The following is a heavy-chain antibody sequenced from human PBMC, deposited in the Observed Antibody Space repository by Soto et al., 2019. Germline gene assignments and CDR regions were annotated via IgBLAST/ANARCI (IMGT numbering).Heavy chain of an antibody. CDR3: ESGSITMVRGVFDP. Sequence: AETLSLTCAVSGCTISSSNWRSWLRHPPGKGLEWIGEIYHSRSTNYNPSLKRRVTISVDKSKNQFSLKLSSVTAADTAVYYCESGSITMVRGVFDPWGQGTLVTVSS. V-gene: IGHV4-4*02. CDR2: IYHSRST. CDR1: GCTISSSNW. D-gene: IGHD3-10*01. J-gene: IGHJ5*02.